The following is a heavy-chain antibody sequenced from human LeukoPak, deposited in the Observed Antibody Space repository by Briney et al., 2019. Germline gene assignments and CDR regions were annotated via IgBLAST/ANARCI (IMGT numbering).Heavy chain of an antibody. J-gene: IGHJ4*02. CDR1: VGSISTYY. CDR2: IHHSGDT. CDR3: ARGGANSAWAGRVFDY. D-gene: IGHD4/OR15-4a*01. V-gene: IGHV4-4*08. Sequence: PSETLSLTCTVSVGSISTYYWSWIRKPPGKGLEWIGYIHHSGDTNHNPSLKSRVTISIDSTKNRISLNLNSVTATDTAVYYCARGGANSAWAGRVFDYWGQGTQVTVSS.